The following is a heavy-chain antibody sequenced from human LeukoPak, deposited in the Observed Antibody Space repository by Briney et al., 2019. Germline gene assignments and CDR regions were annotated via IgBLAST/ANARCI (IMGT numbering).Heavy chain of an antibody. J-gene: IGHJ6*03. CDR1: GGSISSYY. V-gene: IGHV4-4*07. CDR3: ARDFAVAGTKYYYYMDV. CDR2: IYTSGST. Sequence: PSETLSLTCTVSGGSISSYYWSWIRQPAGKGLEWIGRIYTSGSTNYNPSLKSRVTMSVDTSKNQFSLKLSSVTAADTAVYYCARDFAVAGTKYYYYMDVWGKGTTVTVSS. D-gene: IGHD6-19*01.